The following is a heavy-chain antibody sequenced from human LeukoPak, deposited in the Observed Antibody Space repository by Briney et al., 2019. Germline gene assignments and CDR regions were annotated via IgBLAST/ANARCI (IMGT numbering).Heavy chain of an antibody. CDR1: GYTFTNYD. CDR2: MNPNSGNT. V-gene: IGHV1-8*01. D-gene: IGHD5-18*01. CDR3: ARAAGLWSIYDAFDI. Sequence: GASVKVSCKASGYTFTNYDINWVRQATGQGLEWMGWMNPNSGNTGYAQKFQGRVTMTRNTSISTAYMELSSPRSEDTAVYYCARAAGLWSIYDAFDIWGQGTMVTVSS. J-gene: IGHJ3*02.